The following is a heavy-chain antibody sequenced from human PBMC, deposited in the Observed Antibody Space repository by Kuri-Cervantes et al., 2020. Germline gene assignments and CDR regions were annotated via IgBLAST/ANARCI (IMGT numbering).Heavy chain of an antibody. CDR2: INSDGSTT. Sequence: GESLKISCAASGFTVSSNYMNWVRQAPGKGLVWVSRINSDGSTTSYADSVKGRFTISRDHAKNTLYLQMNSLRAEDTAVYCCAKALTGATSAFDIWGQGMMVTVSS. V-gene: IGHV3-74*01. CDR3: AKALTGATSAFDI. J-gene: IGHJ3*02. D-gene: IGHD1-20*01. CDR1: GFTVSSNY.